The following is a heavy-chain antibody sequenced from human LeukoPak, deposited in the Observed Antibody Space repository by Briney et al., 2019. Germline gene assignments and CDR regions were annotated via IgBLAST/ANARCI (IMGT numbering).Heavy chain of an antibody. D-gene: IGHD1-26*01. J-gene: IGHJ4*02. V-gene: IGHV4-59*01. CDR3: ARVRRVGATTRAHFDY. CDR1: GGSMSSYY. Sequence: SETLSLTCTVSGGSMSSYYWNWIRQPPGKGLEWIGYIYYSGSTNYNPSLKSRVTISVDTSKNQFSLKLSSVTAADTAVYYCARVRRVGATTRAHFDYWGQGTLVTVSS. CDR2: IYYSGST.